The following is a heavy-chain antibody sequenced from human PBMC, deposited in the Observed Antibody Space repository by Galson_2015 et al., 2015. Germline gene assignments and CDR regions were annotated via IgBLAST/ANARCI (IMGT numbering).Heavy chain of an antibody. V-gene: IGHV3-7*05. D-gene: IGHD2-15*01. J-gene: IGHJ4*02. CDR1: GFTFSNYW. Sequence: SLRLSCAASGFTFSNYWMSWVRQAPGKGLEWVANIKQDGSEKYYVDSVKGRFTISRDNAKNSLYLQMNSLRAEDTAVYYCVRPCSGGFCFDYWDQGTLVTVSS. CDR3: VRPCSGGFCFDY. CDR2: IKQDGSEK.